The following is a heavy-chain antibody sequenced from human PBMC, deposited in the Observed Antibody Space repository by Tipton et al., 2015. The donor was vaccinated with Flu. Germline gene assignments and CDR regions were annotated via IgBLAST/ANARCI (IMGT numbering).Heavy chain of an antibody. V-gene: IGHV3-74*01. J-gene: IGHJ4*02. Sequence: SLRLSCAASGFTFSRDWMHWVRQAPGKGLVWVSRINSDGRSTSYADFVKGRFTISRDNAKNTLYLQMNSLRAEDTAVYYCARDSPYCTGGVCSFDYWCQGTLVTVSS. CDR1: GFTFSRDW. CDR2: INSDGRST. D-gene: IGHD2-8*02. CDR3: ARDSPYCTGGVCSFDY.